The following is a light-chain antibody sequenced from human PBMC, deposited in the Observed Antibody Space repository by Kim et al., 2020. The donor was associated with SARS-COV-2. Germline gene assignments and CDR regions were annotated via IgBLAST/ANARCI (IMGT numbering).Light chain of an antibody. CDR3: CSYASSSTLI. CDR2: DVT. J-gene: IGLJ2*01. CDR1: SSDVGNYNF. V-gene: IGLV2-14*03. Sequence: QSALTQPASVSGSPGQSITISCTGASSDVGNYNFVSWYQHHPGEAPKLMIYDVTKRPSGVSNRFFGSKSGNTASLTISGLQTADEAYYYCCSYASSSTLIFGGGPQLTVL.